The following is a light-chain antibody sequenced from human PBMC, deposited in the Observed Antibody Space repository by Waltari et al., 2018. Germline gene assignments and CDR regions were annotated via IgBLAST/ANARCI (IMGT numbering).Light chain of an antibody. Sequence: QSALTQPASVSGSPGQSITISCTGTSSDIGDYDYVSWYQPYPGQSPKLILYDVTTRPSGISNRCSGSKSGNTASLSISGLQAADEADYFCSSYSHTNTFFYVFGSGTKVTVL. CDR3: SSYSHTNTFFYV. CDR1: SSDIGDYDY. J-gene: IGLJ1*01. CDR2: DVT. V-gene: IGLV2-14*03.